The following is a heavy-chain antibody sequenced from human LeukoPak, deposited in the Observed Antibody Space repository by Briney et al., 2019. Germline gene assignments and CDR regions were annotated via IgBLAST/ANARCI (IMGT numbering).Heavy chain of an antibody. D-gene: IGHD3-3*01. J-gene: IGHJ5*02. Sequence: SETLSLTCTVSGGSISSGGYYWSWIRQHPGKGLEWIGYIYYSGSTYYNPSLKSRVTISVDTSKNQFSLKLSSVTAADTAVYYCARTSQNTIVGVPCGEFDPWGQGTLVTVSS. V-gene: IGHV4-31*03. CDR3: ARTSQNTIVGVPCGEFDP. CDR2: IYYSGST. CDR1: GGSISSGGYY.